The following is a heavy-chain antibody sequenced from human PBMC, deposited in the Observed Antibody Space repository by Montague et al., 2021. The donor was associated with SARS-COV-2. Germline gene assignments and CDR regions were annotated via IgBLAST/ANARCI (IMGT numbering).Heavy chain of an antibody. CDR1: GLPFSSYA. Sequence: SLRLSCAASGLPFSSYAMSWVRLGPGKGLEWVSVIFSGSSSTYYADSVKGRFTISRDNSKSTLYLQMNSLRAEDTAVYYCAAYGGNMDTGWFDPWGQGTLVTVSS. V-gene: IGHV3-23*03. CDR2: IFSGSSST. D-gene: IGHD4-23*01. J-gene: IGHJ5*02. CDR3: AAYGGNMDTGWFDP.